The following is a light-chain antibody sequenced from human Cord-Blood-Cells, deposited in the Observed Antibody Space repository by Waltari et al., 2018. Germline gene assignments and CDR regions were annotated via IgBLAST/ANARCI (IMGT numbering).Light chain of an antibody. J-gene: IGKJ2*01. V-gene: IGKV1-39*01. Sequence: LSASVGDRVTITCRASQSISSYLNWYQQKPGKAPKLLIYAASSLQSGVPSRFSGSGSGTDFTLTISSLQPEDFATYYCQQSYSTPYTFGQGTKLEIK. CDR3: QQSYSTPYT. CDR2: AAS. CDR1: QSISSY.